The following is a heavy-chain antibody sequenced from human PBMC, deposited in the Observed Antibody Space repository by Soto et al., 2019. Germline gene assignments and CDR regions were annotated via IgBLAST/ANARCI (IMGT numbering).Heavy chain of an antibody. CDR2: ISYDGSNK. Sequence: SGGSLRLSCAASGFTFSSYAMHWVRQAPGKGLEWVAVISYDGSNKYYADSVKGRFTISRDNSKNTLYLQMNSLRAEDTAVYYCAREGDYYDSSGPCDPCGMDVWGQGTKVTVSS. CDR3: AREGDYYDSSGPCDPCGMDV. CDR1: GFTFSSYA. D-gene: IGHD3-22*01. J-gene: IGHJ6*02. V-gene: IGHV3-30-3*01.